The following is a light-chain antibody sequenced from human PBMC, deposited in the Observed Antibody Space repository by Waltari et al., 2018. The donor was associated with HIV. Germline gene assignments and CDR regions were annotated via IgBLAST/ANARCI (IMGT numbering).Light chain of an antibody. J-gene: IGLJ2*01. Sequence: NFMLTQPHSVSESPGKTVTIYCTRSSGSFASNYVQWYQQRPGSSPTTVIYRDNQRPSGFPGRVCCSIDSSSNSASRTISGLKTEHEADDYCQWDDSNNHVLCGGGTKLTGL. CDR2: RDN. V-gene: IGLV6-57*01. CDR3: QWDDSNNHVL. CDR1: SGSFASNY.